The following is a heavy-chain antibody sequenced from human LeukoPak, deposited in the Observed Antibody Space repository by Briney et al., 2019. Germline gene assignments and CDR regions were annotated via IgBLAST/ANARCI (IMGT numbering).Heavy chain of an antibody. Sequence: PSETLSLTCTVSGASISNYYWSWLRQPAGKGPEWIGHISTSGNTNYSPSLKSRVTMSVDTCKNRISLRLTSVTAADTAIYYCARDHLTDYYGSETYYPNWFDPWGQGTLVSVPS. CDR1: GASISNYY. CDR2: ISTSGNT. J-gene: IGHJ5*02. V-gene: IGHV4-4*07. CDR3: ARDHLTDYYGSETYYPNWFDP. D-gene: IGHD3-10*01.